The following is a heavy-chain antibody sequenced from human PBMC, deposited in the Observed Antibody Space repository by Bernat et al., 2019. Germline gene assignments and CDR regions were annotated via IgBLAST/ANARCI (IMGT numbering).Heavy chain of an antibody. J-gene: IGHJ5*02. D-gene: IGHD5-18*01. CDR2: IDQDGSDK. CDR1: GLNFSNYW. V-gene: IGHV3-7*03. Sequence: EVHLAEFGGGLVQPGGSLRLSCAASGLNFSNYWMSWVRQAPGKRLEWVANIDQDGSDKFYVDSVKGQFIVSRDNAKNSLSLQMNSRRAEDTAFYYCGQENKGGYSYLWLDPWGRGSLVTVYS. CDR3: GQENKGGYSYLWLDP.